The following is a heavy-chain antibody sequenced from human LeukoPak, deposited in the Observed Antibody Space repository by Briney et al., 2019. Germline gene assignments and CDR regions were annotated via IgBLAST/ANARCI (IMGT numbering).Heavy chain of an antibody. V-gene: IGHV3-33*01. J-gene: IGHJ4*02. CDR1: GFTFSSYG. CDR2: VWYGGSEK. D-gene: IGHD7-27*01. CDR3: ARDRGDPDYYFDQ. Sequence: PGGSLRLSCAASGFTFSSYGIHWVRQAPGKGLEWVAVVWYGGSEKYYADSVKGRFTISRDNSKNTLYLQMNSLRAEDTAIYYCARDRGDPDYYFDQWGQGTLVTVSS.